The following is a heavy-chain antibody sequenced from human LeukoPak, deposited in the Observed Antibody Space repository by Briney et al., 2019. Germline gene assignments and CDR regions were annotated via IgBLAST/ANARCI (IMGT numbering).Heavy chain of an antibody. CDR3: ARPHSYYYDSSGYYYLDY. CDR1: GYSFTDFW. Sequence: GESLKISCKGSGYSFTDFWIGWVRQMPGKGLEWMGIIYPGDSDTRYSPSFEGQVTISADKSISTAYLQWSSLKASDTAIYYCARPHSYYYDSSGYYYLDYWGQGTLVTVSS. D-gene: IGHD3-22*01. V-gene: IGHV5-51*01. J-gene: IGHJ4*02. CDR2: IYPGDSDT.